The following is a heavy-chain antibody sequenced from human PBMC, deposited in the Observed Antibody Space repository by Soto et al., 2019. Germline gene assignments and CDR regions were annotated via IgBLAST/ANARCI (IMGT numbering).Heavy chain of an antibody. Sequence: PSQTLSLTCAISGDSVSSNSAAWNWIRQSPSRGLEWLGRTYYRSKWYNDYAVSVKSRITINPDTSKNQFSLQLNSVTPEDTAVYYCARATSYYDFWSGYSVPTNWFDPWGQGTLVTVS. D-gene: IGHD3-3*01. CDR3: ARATSYYDFWSGYSVPTNWFDP. V-gene: IGHV6-1*01. CDR1: GDSVSSNSAA. CDR2: TYYRSKWYN. J-gene: IGHJ5*02.